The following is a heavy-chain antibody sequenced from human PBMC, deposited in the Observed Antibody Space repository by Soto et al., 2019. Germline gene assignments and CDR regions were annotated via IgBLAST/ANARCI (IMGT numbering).Heavy chain of an antibody. V-gene: IGHV1-3*01. D-gene: IGHD6-6*01. J-gene: IGHJ4*02. CDR3: ARALSDKATSPYRRQRDSSSSRPDY. CDR2: INAGNGNT. CDR1: GYTFTSYA. Sequence: ASVKVSCKASGYTFTSYAMHWVRQAPGKRLEWMGWINAGNGNTKCSQKFHGRGTITWDTSARRGFMEPGSLRSEDTAVYYCARALSDKATSPYRRQRDSSSSRPDYWGQGTLVTVSS.